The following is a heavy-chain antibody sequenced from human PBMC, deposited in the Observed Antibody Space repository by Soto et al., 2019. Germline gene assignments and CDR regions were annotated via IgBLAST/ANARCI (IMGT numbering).Heavy chain of an antibody. J-gene: IGHJ6*02. CDR1: GFTFTSSA. Sequence: SVKVSCKASGFTFTSSAVQWVRQARGQRLEWIGWIVVGSGNTNYAQKFQERVTITRDTSTSTAYMELRSLRSDDTAVYYCARDSKYYDFWRIGYYYYGMDVWGQGTTVTVSS. V-gene: IGHV1-58*01. CDR3: ARDSKYYDFWRIGYYYYGMDV. CDR2: IVVGSGNT. D-gene: IGHD3-3*01.